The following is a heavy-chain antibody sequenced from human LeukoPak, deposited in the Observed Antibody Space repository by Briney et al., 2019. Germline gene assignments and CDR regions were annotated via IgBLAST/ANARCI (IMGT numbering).Heavy chain of an antibody. J-gene: IGHJ4*02. CDR2: INWNGAST. CDR1: GFTFDDHG. V-gene: IGHV3-20*04. CDR3: TKSALTGDQFDS. D-gene: IGHD3-9*01. Sequence: GGSLRLSCAASGFTFDDHGMSWVRQAPGKGLEWVSGINWNGASTGYADSVQGRFTISRDNNKNSLYLQMKSLRPDDTAFYYCTKSALTGDQFDSWGQGTLVTVSS.